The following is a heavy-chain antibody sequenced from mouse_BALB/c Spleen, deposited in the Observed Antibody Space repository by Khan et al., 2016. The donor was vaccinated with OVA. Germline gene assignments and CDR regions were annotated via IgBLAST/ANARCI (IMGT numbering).Heavy chain of an antibody. CDR1: GSTFTSFG. J-gene: IGHJ2*01. CDR3: TTAYYRYYFDY. D-gene: IGHD2-12*01. Sequence: VQLQQSGAELGRPGSSVKLSCKTSGSTFTSFGIKWVKQRPGQGLQWIGYIYPGNGYTEYNEKFQGKAILTSDTSSSTACMQLRSLTSEDSAIYFCTTAYYRYYFDYWGQGTTLTVSS. CDR2: IYPGNGYT. V-gene: IGHV1S134*01.